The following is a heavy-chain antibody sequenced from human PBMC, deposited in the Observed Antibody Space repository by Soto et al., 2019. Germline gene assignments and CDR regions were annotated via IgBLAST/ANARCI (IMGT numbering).Heavy chain of an antibody. J-gene: IGHJ4*02. CDR2: IIPIFGTA. D-gene: IGHD6-13*01. Sequence: SSVQVSFKASGGAFISYAISWVRPAPGQGLEWMGGIIPIFGTANDAHKFQGRVTITADKSTSTEYMELSSLRYEDTAVYYCARARLAAAGDYFDYWGQGTLVTVYS. V-gene: IGHV1-69*06. CDR3: ARARLAAAGDYFDY. CDR1: GGAFISYA.